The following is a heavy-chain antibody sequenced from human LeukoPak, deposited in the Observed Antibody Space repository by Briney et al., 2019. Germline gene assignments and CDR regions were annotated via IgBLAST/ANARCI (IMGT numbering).Heavy chain of an antibody. Sequence: SETLSLTCAVYGGSFSGYYWSWIRQPPGKGLEWIGEINRSGSTNYNPSLKSRVTISVDTSKNQFSLKLSSVTAADTAVYYCARQDGFWSGFQFWGQGTLVTVSS. J-gene: IGHJ4*02. CDR3: ARQDGFWSGFQF. CDR2: INRSGST. D-gene: IGHD3-3*01. V-gene: IGHV4-34*01. CDR1: GGSFSGYY.